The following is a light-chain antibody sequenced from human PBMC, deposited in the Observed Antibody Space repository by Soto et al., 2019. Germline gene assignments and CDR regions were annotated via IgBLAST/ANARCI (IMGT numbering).Light chain of an antibody. Sequence: QSALTQPASVSGSPGQSITISCTGTSSDVGTYNLVSWYQQHPGKAPKLMIYEGSKRPSGVSNRFSGSKSGSTASLTISGLQAEDEADYYCCSYAGDSAVFGTGTKLTVL. CDR3: CSYAGDSAV. CDR1: SSDVGTYNL. V-gene: IGLV2-23*03. CDR2: EGS. J-gene: IGLJ1*01.